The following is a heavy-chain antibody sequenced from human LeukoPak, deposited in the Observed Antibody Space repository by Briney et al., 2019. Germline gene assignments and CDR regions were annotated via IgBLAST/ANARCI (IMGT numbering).Heavy chain of an antibody. V-gene: IGHV4-61*02. D-gene: IGHD6-19*01. J-gene: IGHJ4*02. CDR1: GDSISSGDYY. CDR2: IYTSGST. CDR3: ASSPRWLDNTFDY. Sequence: PSETLSLTCTVSGDSISSGDYYWSWIRQPAGKGLEWIGRIYTSGSTNYNPSLKSRVTISVDTSKNQFSLKLSSVTAADTAVFYCASSPRWLDNTFDYWGQGTLVTVSS.